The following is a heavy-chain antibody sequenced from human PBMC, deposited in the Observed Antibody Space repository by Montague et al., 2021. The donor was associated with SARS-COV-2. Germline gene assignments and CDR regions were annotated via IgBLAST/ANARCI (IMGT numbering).Heavy chain of an antibody. CDR1: GGSFSGYY. CDR2: INHSGGT. Sequence: SETLSLTCAVYGGSFSGYYWSWIRQPPGKGLEWIGEINHSGGTNYNPSLKSRVTISVDTSKNQFSLKLSSVTAADTAVYYCATLPPSITIFGVVQGYYFDDWGQGTLVTVSS. J-gene: IGHJ4*02. CDR3: ATLPPSITIFGVVQGYYFDD. V-gene: IGHV4-34*01. D-gene: IGHD3-3*01.